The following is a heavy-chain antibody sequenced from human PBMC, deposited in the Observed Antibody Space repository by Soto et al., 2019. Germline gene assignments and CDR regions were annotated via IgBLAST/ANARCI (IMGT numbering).Heavy chain of an antibody. V-gene: IGHV3-30*03. J-gene: IGHJ5*02. Sequence: PGGSLRLSCAASGFTFSSYGMHWVRQAPGHGLEWVAVISYDGSNKYYADSVKGRFTISRDNYKNTLYLQMNSVRAEDTAVYYCTRDMGFEYSSKQNWFDPWGQGTLVTVSS. CDR3: TRDMGFEYSSKQNWFDP. D-gene: IGHD6-6*01. CDR1: GFTFSSYG. CDR2: ISYDGSNK.